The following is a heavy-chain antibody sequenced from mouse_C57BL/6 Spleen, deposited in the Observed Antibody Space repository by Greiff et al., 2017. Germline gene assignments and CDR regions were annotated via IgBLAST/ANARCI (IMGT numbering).Heavy chain of an antibody. D-gene: IGHD2-4*01. CDR1: GFNIKDYY. CDR2: IDPEDGDT. CDR3: ARDDYDDEDYYAMDY. Sequence: EVQLQQSGAELVKPGASVKLSCTASGFNIKDYYMHWVKQRTEQGLEWIGRIDPEDGDTKYAPKFQGKATIPADTSSNTAYLQLSCLTSKDTAVYYCARDDYDDEDYYAMDYWGQGTSVTVSS. J-gene: IGHJ4*01. V-gene: IGHV14-2*01.